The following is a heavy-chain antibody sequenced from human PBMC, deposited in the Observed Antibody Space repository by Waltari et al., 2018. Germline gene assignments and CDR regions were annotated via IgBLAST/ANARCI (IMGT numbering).Heavy chain of an antibody. V-gene: IGHV4-31*03. CDR2: IYYSGST. Sequence: QVQLQESGPGLVKPSQTLSLTCTVSGGSISRGGYYWSWIRQHPGKGLEWIGYIYYSGSTYYNPSLRSRVTISVDTSKNQFSLKLSSVTAADTAVYYCARGGYDSSAHFDYWGQGTLVTVSS. D-gene: IGHD3-22*01. J-gene: IGHJ4*02. CDR1: GGSISRGGYY. CDR3: ARGGYDSSAHFDY.